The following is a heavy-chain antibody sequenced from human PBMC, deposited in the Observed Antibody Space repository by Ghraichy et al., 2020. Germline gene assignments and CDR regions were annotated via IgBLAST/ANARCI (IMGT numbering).Heavy chain of an antibody. D-gene: IGHD1-20*01. CDR2: IYWDDDK. CDR1: GFSLSTSGVG. CDR3: AHRQHNWNPGGLCAFDI. Sequence: SGPTLVKPTQTLTLTCTFSGFSLSTSGVGVGWIRQPPGKALEWLALIYWDDDKRYSPSLKSRLTITKDTSKNQVVLTMTNMDPVDTATYYCAHRQHNWNPGGLCAFDIWGQGTMVTVSS. J-gene: IGHJ3*02. V-gene: IGHV2-5*02.